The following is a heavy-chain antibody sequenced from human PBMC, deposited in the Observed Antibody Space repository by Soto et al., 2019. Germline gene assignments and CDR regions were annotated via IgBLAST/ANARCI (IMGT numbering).Heavy chain of an antibody. CDR2: IYYSGYN. CDR1: GGSISSGDYK. V-gene: IGHV4-30-4*01. J-gene: IGHJ4*02. D-gene: IGHD4-4*01. Sequence: QVQLQESGPGLVKPSQTLSLTCTVSGGSISSGDYKWSWIRQPPGKGLEWIGYIYYSGYNYNNPSLKSRVTMSVETSKNLFSLKLSSVTAADTAVYYCARSDNYVPFEYWGQGTLVTVSS. CDR3: ARSDNYVPFEY.